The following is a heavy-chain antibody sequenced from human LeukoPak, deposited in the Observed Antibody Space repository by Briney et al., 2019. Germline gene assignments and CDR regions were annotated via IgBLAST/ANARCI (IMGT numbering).Heavy chain of an antibody. V-gene: IGHV1-18*01. CDR1: GSTFTNYG. J-gene: IGHJ4*02. Sequence: ASVNVSCTGSGSTFTNYGVSWIRQAPRPGLERMGWIDAFNGDIFYGRTFQGRVTLITEKSSSKFYMLLRSLLSDDTALYYYWRGSSWAYWGDSWGQGALVTVSS. CDR2: IDAFNGDI. D-gene: IGHD2-8*02. CDR3: WRGSSWAYWGDS.